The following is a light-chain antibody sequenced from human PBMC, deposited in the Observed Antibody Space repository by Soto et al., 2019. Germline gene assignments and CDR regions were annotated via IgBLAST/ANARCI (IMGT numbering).Light chain of an antibody. CDR3: QQYDNPPWT. CDR2: DAS. Sequence: DIPMTQSPSSLSASVGDRVTITCQASQDISNYLNWYQQKPGKAPKLLIYDASNLETGGPSRFSGSGSGTDFTFTISSLQPEDIATYYCQQYDNPPWTFGQGTKVEIK. J-gene: IGKJ1*01. CDR1: QDISNY. V-gene: IGKV1-33*01.